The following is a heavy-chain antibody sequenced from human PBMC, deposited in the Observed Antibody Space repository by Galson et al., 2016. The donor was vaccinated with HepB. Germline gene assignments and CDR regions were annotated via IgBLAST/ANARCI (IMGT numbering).Heavy chain of an antibody. D-gene: IGHD2-15*01. CDR2: ITSTSGHK. Sequence: SLRLSCAVSGVTFGTYTMNWVRQAPGKGLEWVSSITSTSGHKYYADSVKGRFTISRDNAENSLSLQMNTLRDNDTAVYYCARGGCSGGSCYSGTWDYWGQGTLVIVSS. V-gene: IGHV3-21*01. J-gene: IGHJ4*02. CDR1: GVTFGTYT. CDR3: ARGGCSGGSCYSGTWDY.